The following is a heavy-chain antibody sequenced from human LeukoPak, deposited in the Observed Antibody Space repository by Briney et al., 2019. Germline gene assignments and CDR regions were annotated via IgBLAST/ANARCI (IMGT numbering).Heavy chain of an antibody. CDR2: IWFDGKNE. D-gene: IGHD6-19*01. CDR1: GFTFSSFG. Sequence: GGSLRLSCAASGFTFSSFGMHWVRQAPGKGLEWVADIWFDGKNEHFADSVKGRFTISRDNSKNTMYLQINSLRAEDTAVYYCARLGSGWTFDYWGQGTLVTVSS. CDR3: ARLGSGWTFDY. V-gene: IGHV3-33*01. J-gene: IGHJ4*02.